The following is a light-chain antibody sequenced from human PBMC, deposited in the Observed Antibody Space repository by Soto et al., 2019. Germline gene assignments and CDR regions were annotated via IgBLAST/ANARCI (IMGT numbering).Light chain of an antibody. V-gene: IGKV3-15*01. CDR3: QQYNNWSQT. Sequence: EIVMTQSPATLSVSPGERATLSCRASQSVSSNLAWYQQKPGQAPRLLIYGASTRATGIPARFSGSGSGTEFTLTISSLQSEDFAVYHCQQYNNWSQTFGQGTKVE. CDR1: QSVSSN. CDR2: GAS. J-gene: IGKJ1*01.